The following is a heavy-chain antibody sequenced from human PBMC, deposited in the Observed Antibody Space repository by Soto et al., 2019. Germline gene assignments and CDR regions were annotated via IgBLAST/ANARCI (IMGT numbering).Heavy chain of an antibody. V-gene: IGHV1-18*01. CDR1: GYTFTSYG. CDR2: ISAYNGNT. CDR3: ARDPYYYDSSGYPFYYHYGMDV. J-gene: IGHJ6*02. D-gene: IGHD3-22*01. Sequence: ASVKVSCKASGYTFTSYGISWVRQAPGQGLEWMGWISAYNGNTNYAQKLQGRVTMTTDTSTSTAYMELRSLRSDDTAVYYCARDPYYYDSSGYPFYYHYGMDVWGQGTTVTVSS.